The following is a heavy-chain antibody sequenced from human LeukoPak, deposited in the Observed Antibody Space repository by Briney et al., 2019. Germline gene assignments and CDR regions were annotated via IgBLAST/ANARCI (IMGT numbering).Heavy chain of an antibody. CDR2: IIPIFGTA. D-gene: IGHD3-16*02. Sequence: ASVKVSCKASGGTFSGYAISWVRQAPGQGLEWMGGIIPIFGTANYAQKFQGRVTITADESTSTAYMELSSLRSEDTAVYYCARGSDYVWGSYRSRWFDPWGQGTLVTVSS. V-gene: IGHV1-69*13. J-gene: IGHJ5*02. CDR1: GGTFSGYA. CDR3: ARGSDYVWGSYRSRWFDP.